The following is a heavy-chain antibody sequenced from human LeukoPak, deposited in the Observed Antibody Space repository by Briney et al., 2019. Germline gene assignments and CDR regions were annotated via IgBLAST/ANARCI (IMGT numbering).Heavy chain of an antibody. J-gene: IGHJ3*02. CDR1: GGSISSYY. Sequence: SETLSLTCTVSGGSISSYYWSWIRQPAGQGLEWIGHIYTSGSTNHNPSLKSRVTISVDTSKNQFSLKLSSVTAADTAVYYCARHEKVPGRAHDAFDIWGQGTMVTVSS. CDR3: ARHEKVPGRAHDAFDI. CDR2: IYTSGST. V-gene: IGHV4-4*07.